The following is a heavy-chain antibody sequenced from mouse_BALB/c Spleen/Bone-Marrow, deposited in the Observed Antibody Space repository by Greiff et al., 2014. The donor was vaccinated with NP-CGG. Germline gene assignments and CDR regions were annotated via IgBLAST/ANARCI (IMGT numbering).Heavy chain of an antibody. CDR3: TNYFGSSDAMGY. CDR1: GYTFTRYW. Sequence: VQLQQSGTVLARPGASVKMSCKASGYTFTRYWMHWVKQRPGQGLEWIGAIYPGNGDTTYNQHFKDKAKLTAVTSTNTAYMEVGSLTNEDSAVYYCTNYFGSSDAMGYWGQGTSVTVSS. D-gene: IGHD1-1*01. V-gene: IGHV1-5*01. CDR2: IYPGNGDT. J-gene: IGHJ4*01.